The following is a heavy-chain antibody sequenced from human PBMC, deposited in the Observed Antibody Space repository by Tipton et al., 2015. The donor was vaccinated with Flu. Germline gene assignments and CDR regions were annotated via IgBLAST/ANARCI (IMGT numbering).Heavy chain of an antibody. CDR1: GGSISNYY. Sequence: TLSLTCTVSGGSISNYYWSWIRQPPGKGLEWIGNIFYSGNAHYSPSLKSRVTISVDTSNNHFSLKLSSVTAADTAVYYCARQQTHVGSWYFFDYWGQGSLVTVTT. CDR3: ARQQTHVGSWYFFDY. D-gene: IGHD6-19*01. J-gene: IGHJ4*02. CDR2: IFYSGNA. V-gene: IGHV4-59*08.